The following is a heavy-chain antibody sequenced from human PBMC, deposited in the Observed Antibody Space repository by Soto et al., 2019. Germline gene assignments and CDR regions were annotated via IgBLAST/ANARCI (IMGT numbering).Heavy chain of an antibody. CDR2: TYYRSKWYN. Sequence: SQTLSLTCAISGDSVSSNSAAWNWIRQSPSRGLEWLGRTYYRSKWYNDYAVSVKSRITINPDTSKNQFSLQLNSVTPEDTAVYYCATGDCSIDFWSGCVAFDIWGQGTMVTVSS. J-gene: IGHJ3*02. V-gene: IGHV6-1*01. CDR1: GDSVSSNSAA. D-gene: IGHD3-3*01. CDR3: ATGDCSIDFWSGCVAFDI.